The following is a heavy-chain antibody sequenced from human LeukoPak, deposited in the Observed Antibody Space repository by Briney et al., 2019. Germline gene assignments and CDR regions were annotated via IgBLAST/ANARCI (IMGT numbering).Heavy chain of an antibody. D-gene: IGHD3-3*01. V-gene: IGHV4-39*07. CDR2: IYYSGSP. CDR1: GGSISSSSYY. CDR3: ARVVDYDFWSGYYEGSYFDY. J-gene: IGHJ4*02. Sequence: SETLSLTCTVSGGSISSSSYYWGWIRQPPGQGLEWIGSIYYSGSPHYNPSLKRRVTISVDTSQTQFSLKLSSVTAADTAVYYCARVVDYDFWSGYYEGSYFDYWGQGTLVTVSS.